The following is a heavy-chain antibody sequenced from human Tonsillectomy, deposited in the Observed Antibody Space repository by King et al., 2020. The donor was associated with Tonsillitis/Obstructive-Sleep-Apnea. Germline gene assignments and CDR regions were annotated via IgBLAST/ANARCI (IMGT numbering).Heavy chain of an antibody. V-gene: IGHV4-59*08. CDR1: GGSISNYY. J-gene: IGHJ5*02. CDR3: AGQPTYYDFWSGYNWFDP. Sequence: QLQESGPGLVKPSETLSLTCTVSGGSISNYYWSWILQPPGKGLEWIGYIYYSGSTNYNPSLKSRVTISVDTSKNQFSLKLSSVTAADTAVYYCAGQPTYYDFWSGYNWFDPWGQGTLVTVSS. D-gene: IGHD3-3*01. CDR2: IYYSGST.